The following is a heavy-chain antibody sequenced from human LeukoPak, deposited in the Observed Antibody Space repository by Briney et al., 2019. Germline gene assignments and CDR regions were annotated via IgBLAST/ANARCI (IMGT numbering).Heavy chain of an antibody. CDR1: GGSMSSYY. CDR3: ARDVPAAMLYYYYYMDV. V-gene: IGHV4-59*12. CDR2: IYYSGST. J-gene: IGHJ6*03. D-gene: IGHD2-2*01. Sequence: SETLSLTCTVSGGSMSSYYWSWIRQPPGKGLEWIGYIYYSGSTNYNPSLKSRVTMSVDTSKNQFSLKLSSVTAADTAVYYCARDVPAAMLYYYYYMDVWGKGTTVTVSS.